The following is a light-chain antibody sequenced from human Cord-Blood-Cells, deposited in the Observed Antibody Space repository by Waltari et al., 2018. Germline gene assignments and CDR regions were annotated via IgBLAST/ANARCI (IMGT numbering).Light chain of an antibody. V-gene: IGKV1-39*01. Sequence: DIQMTQSPSSLSASVGDRVTITCRASQSISSYLNWYQQKPGKVPKLLIYAASSLQSGVPSRFSGSGSGTDFTLTISSLQPEDFATYYCQQSYSTPWTFGQWTKVEIK. CDR2: AAS. J-gene: IGKJ1*01. CDR1: QSISSY. CDR3: QQSYSTPWT.